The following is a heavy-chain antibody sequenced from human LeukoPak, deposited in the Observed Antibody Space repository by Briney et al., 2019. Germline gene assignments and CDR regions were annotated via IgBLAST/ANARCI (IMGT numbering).Heavy chain of an antibody. V-gene: IGHV4-4*07. J-gene: IGHJ6*02. Sequence: SETLSLTCTDSGGSISSYYWSWIRQPARKGLEWIGRIYTSGSTNYNPSLKSRVTMSVDTSKNQFSLRLSSVTAADTAVYYCARYRHYYYYGMDVWGQGTTVTVSS. CDR2: IYTSGST. CDR3: ARYRHYYYYGMDV. CDR1: GGSISSYY.